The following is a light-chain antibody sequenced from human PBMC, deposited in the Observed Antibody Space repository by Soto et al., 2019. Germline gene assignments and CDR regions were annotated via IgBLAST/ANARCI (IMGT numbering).Light chain of an antibody. J-gene: IGKJ4*02. Sequence: DIQITHSPPSLSASVGDRVTITCRARQSISRNLHWYQQKAGKAPKVLIYGASSLQSGVPSRFSGSGSGTDFTLTISSLQPEDFATYYCQQSYTSITFGGGTKVDI. CDR3: QQSYTSIT. CDR1: QSISRN. V-gene: IGKV1-39*01. CDR2: GAS.